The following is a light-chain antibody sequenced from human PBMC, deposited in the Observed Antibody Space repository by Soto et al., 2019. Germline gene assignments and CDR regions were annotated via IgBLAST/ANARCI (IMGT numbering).Light chain of an antibody. CDR3: QQYNTYPT. CDR1: QSISSW. Sequence: DIQMTQSPSTLSASVGDRVTVTCRASQSISSWLAWYQQKPGTAPKLLIYKASSLESGVPSRFSGSGSGTEFTLTISSLQPDDFATYYCQQYNTYPTFGLGTKVEIK. V-gene: IGKV1-5*03. J-gene: IGKJ1*01. CDR2: KAS.